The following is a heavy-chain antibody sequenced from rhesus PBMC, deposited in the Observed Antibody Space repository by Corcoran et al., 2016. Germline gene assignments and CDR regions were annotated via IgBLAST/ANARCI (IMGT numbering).Heavy chain of an antibody. Sequence: QVTLKESGPALVKPTQTLTLTCTLSGLSITTTVTGVGWILQPPGKALEWLAIIYWNDSKYYSTSLKNRLTISKDTSKNQVVLTMTNMDPVDTATYFCARVRYCSGGVCYLYFDYWGQGVLVTVSS. J-gene: IGHJ4*01. CDR3: ARVRYCSGGVCYLYFDY. V-gene: IGHV2-95*01. CDR2: IYWNDSK. D-gene: IGHD2-39*02. CDR1: GLSITTTVTG.